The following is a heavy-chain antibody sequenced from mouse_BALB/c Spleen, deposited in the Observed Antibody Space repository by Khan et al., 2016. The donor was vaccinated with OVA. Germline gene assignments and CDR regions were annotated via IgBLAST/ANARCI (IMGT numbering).Heavy chain of an antibody. CDR2: IWGGRDT. D-gene: IGHD2-14*01. Sequence: QVQLQQSGPGLVAPSQSLSITCTVSGFSLSRYNIHWVRQPPGKGLEWLGMIWGGRDTDYNSTLQYRLSISKDNSTSHDFLKMNSLQTDDTAMYYCARAYYRYDGYYAIDYWGQGTSVTVSS. CDR1: GFSLSRYN. CDR3: ARAYYRYDGYYAIDY. J-gene: IGHJ4*01. V-gene: IGHV2-6-4*01.